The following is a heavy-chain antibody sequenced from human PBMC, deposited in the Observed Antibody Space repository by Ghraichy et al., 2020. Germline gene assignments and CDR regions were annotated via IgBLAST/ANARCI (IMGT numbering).Heavy chain of an antibody. D-gene: IGHD2-15*01. CDR2: IYNSGT. V-gene: IGHV4-59*02. J-gene: IGHJ4*02. CDR3: ATGSSGGWITDI. CDR1: GGSVSGYY. Sequence: ETLSLTCAVSGGSVSGYYWNWYRQPPGKGLEWIGYIYNSGTNYNPSLKSRVTISVDSSKKQFSLKLSSVTAADTAVYYCATGSSGGWITDIWGQGTLVIVSS.